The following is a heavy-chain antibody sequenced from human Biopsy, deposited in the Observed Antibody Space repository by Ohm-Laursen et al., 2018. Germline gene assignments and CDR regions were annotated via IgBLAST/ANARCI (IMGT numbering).Heavy chain of an antibody. CDR1: GFTFSRYE. CDR2: ISSSGSTI. D-gene: IGHD3-10*01. Sequence: SLRLSCTASGFTFSRYEMNWVRQAPGKGLEWVSYISSSGSTIYYADSVKGRFTISRDNAKNSPYLQMNSLRAEDTAVYYCARSRGSSGIATIYYYGMDVWGQGTTVTVSS. J-gene: IGHJ6*02. CDR3: ARSRGSSGIATIYYYGMDV. V-gene: IGHV3-48*03.